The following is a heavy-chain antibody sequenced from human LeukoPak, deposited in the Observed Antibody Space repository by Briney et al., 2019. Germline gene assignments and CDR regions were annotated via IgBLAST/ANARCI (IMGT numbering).Heavy chain of an antibody. Sequence: GGSLRLSCSAFGFTFGDDGWSWFRQAPGKGLEWICLIRKKAYGGTKEYAASVRGRFTISRDDANSIAYLQMDSLKAEDTGLYYCVRGMHDYGDANYYFDQWGQGTPVTVSS. D-gene: IGHD4-17*01. CDR3: VRGMHDYGDANYYFDQ. CDR1: GFTFGDDG. J-gene: IGHJ4*02. V-gene: IGHV3-49*03. CDR2: IRKKAYGGTK.